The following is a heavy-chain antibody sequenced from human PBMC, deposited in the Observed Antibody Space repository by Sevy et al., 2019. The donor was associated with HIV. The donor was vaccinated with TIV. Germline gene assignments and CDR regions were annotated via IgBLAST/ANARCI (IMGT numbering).Heavy chain of an antibody. V-gene: IGHV3-48*02. CDR1: GFTFSSYS. CDR3: TTVIVGATNY. D-gene: IGHD1-26*01. J-gene: IGHJ4*02. CDR2: ISSSSTI. Sequence: GGYLRLSCAASGFTFSSYSMNCVRQAPGKGLEWVSYISSSSTIYYADSVKGRFTISRDNAKNSLYLQMNSLRDEDTAVYYCTTVIVGATNYWGQGTMVSVSS.